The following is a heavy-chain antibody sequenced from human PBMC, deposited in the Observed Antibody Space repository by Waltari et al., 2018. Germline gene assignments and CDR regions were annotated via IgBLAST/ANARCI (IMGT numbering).Heavy chain of an antibody. CDR1: GYTFTSYD. Sequence: QVQLVQSGAEVKKPGASVKVSCKASGYTFTSYDINWVRPATGQGLEWMGWMNPNSGNTGYAQKFQGRVTMTRNTSISTAYMELSSLRSEDTAVYYCANSSPGIAAAEFGYWGQGTLVTVSS. J-gene: IGHJ4*02. CDR2: MNPNSGNT. D-gene: IGHD6-13*01. CDR3: ANSSPGIAAAEFGY. V-gene: IGHV1-8*01.